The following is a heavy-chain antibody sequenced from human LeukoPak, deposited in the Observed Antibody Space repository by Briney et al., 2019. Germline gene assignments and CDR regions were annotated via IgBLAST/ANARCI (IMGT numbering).Heavy chain of an antibody. V-gene: IGHV1-69*01. CDR3: ASYYSSSWYQDYFDY. Sequence: SVKVSCKASGGTFSSYAISWVRQAPGQGLEWMGGIIPIFGTANYAQKFQGRVTITADESTSTAYMELSSLRSEDTAVYYCASYYSSSWYQDYFDYWGQGTLVTV. D-gene: IGHD6-13*01. CDR1: GGTFSSYA. CDR2: IIPIFGTA. J-gene: IGHJ4*02.